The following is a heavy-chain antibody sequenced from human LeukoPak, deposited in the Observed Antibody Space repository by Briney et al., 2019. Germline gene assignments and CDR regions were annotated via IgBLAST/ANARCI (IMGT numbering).Heavy chain of an antibody. J-gene: IGHJ4*02. D-gene: IGHD6-6*01. CDR2: ISSSSSYI. CDR1: GFTFSSYS. Sequence: GGSLRLSCAASGFTFSSYSMNWVRQAPGKGLEWVSSISSSSSYIYYADSVKGRFTISRGNAKNSLYLQMNSLRAEDTAVYYCARVGIGSSSDDYWGQGTLVTVSS. V-gene: IGHV3-21*01. CDR3: ARVGIGSSSDDY.